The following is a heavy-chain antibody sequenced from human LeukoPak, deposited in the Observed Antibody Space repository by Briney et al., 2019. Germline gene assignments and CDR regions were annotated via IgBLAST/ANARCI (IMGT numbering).Heavy chain of an antibody. CDR2: ISSGGDYK. Sequence: PGGSLRLSCAASGFTFSSFSMTGVRRAPGRGRGWVSSISSGGDYKHYADSVKGRLTISRDNAKNSLFLHMNSLRVEDTAVYYCARDGSGWSRDYWGQGTLVTVSS. D-gene: IGHD6-19*01. CDR1: GFTFSSFS. V-gene: IGHV3-21*03. CDR3: ARDGSGWSRDY. J-gene: IGHJ4*02.